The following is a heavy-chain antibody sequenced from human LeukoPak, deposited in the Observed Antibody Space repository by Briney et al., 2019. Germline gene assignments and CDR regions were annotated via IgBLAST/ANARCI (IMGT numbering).Heavy chain of an antibody. V-gene: IGHV3-7*01. D-gene: IGHD5-24*01. Sequence: GGSLRLSCAASGFTFSSYWMSWLRPAPGKGLEWVANIKQDGSEKYYVDSVKGRFTISRDNATNSLYLQMNSLRAEDTDVYYCARDGYNSGFDYWGQGTLVTVSS. CDR1: GFTFSSYW. J-gene: IGHJ4*02. CDR3: ARDGYNSGFDY. CDR2: IKQDGSEK.